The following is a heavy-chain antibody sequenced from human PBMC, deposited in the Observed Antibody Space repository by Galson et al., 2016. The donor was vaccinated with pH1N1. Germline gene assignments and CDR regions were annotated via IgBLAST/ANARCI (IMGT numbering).Heavy chain of an antibody. D-gene: IGHD3-16*01. Sequence: SVKVSCKASGYTFTSFGITWVRQAPGQGLEWMGWINAHNGHTDYAQRIQGRVAMTTDTSTSTAYMELRSLRSDDTAVYFCARGAVMNAFAYWGQGTMVTVSS. J-gene: IGHJ3*01. V-gene: IGHV1-18*01. CDR1: GYTFTSFG. CDR2: INAHNGHT. CDR3: ARGAVMNAFAY.